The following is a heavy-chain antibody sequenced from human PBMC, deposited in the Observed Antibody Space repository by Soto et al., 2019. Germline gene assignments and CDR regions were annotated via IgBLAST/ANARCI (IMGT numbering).Heavy chain of an antibody. V-gene: IGHV4-59*01. CDR2: IYYSGST. D-gene: IGHD3-10*01. Sequence: SETLSLTCTVSGGSISSYYWSWIRQPPGKGLEWIGYIYYSGSTNYNPSLKSRVTISVDTSKNQFSLKLSSVTAADTAVYYCARTLYYYGSGSTYNWFDPWGQGTLVTVSS. CDR1: GGSISSYY. CDR3: ARTLYYYGSGSTYNWFDP. J-gene: IGHJ5*02.